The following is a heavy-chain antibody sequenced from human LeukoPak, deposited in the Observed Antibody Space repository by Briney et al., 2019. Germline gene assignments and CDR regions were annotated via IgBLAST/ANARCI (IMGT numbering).Heavy chain of an antibody. CDR1: GGSISSYY. Sequence: KPSETLSLTCTVSGGSISSYYWSWIRQSSGKGLEWIGYIYYKGSTNYNPSLKTRVTISVDTSKNQFSLKLSSVTAADTAVYYCARSYGSGSYFDYWGQGTLVTVSS. D-gene: IGHD3-10*01. J-gene: IGHJ4*02. CDR3: ARSYGSGSYFDY. V-gene: IGHV4-59*01. CDR2: IYYKGST.